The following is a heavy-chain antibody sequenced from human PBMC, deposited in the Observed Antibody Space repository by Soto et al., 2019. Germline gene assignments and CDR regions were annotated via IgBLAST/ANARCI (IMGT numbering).Heavy chain of an antibody. Sequence: PGGSLRLSCAASGFTVSSYAMHWVRQAPGKGLEWVAVISYDGSNKYYADSVKGRFTISRDNSKNTLYLQMNSLRAEDTAVYYCARDSGLVVVTAIHGYFQHWGQGTLVTVSS. D-gene: IGHD2-21*02. J-gene: IGHJ1*01. CDR2: ISYDGSNK. V-gene: IGHV3-30-3*01. CDR1: GFTVSSYA. CDR3: ARDSGLVVVTAIHGYFQH.